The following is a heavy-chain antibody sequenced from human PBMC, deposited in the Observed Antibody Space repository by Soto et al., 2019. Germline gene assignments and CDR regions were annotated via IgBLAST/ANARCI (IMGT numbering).Heavy chain of an antibody. J-gene: IGHJ4*02. CDR2: IYYSGST. V-gene: IGHV4-31*03. D-gene: IGHD5-18*01. CDR1: GGSVSSGGYY. Sequence: SETLSLTCTVSGGSVSSGGYYWSWIRQHPGKGLEWIGYIYYSGSTYYNPSLKSRVTISVDTSKNQFSLKLSSVTAADTAVYYCARDRGYSYGFVYWGQGTLVTVSS. CDR3: ARDRGYSYGFVY.